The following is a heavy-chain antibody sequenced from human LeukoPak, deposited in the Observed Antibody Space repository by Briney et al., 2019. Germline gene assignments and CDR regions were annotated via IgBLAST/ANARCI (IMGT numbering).Heavy chain of an antibody. CDR3: ARARSDYYYYGMDV. CDR1: GFTFSSYA. Sequence: GGSLRLSCAASGFTFSSYAMHWVRQAPGKGLEWVAVISYDGSNKYYADSVKGRFTISRDNSKNTLYLQMNSLRAEDTAVYYCARARSDYYYYGMDVWGQGTTVTVSS. V-gene: IGHV3-30-3*01. CDR2: ISYDGSNK. J-gene: IGHJ6*02.